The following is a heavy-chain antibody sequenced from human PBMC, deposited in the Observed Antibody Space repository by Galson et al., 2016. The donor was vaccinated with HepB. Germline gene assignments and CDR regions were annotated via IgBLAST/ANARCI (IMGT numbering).Heavy chain of an antibody. CDR2: INPAGGAT. Sequence: SVKVSCKASGYNFVYNYIHWVRQAPGQGLEWMGIINPAGGATIYAHKFEFRVTFNADTSTSTVYMELRSLRLEDTAVYFCAREMGGYSIRNVGGANATIFDVWGQGTMVTISS. V-gene: IGHV1-46*01. CDR1: GYNFVYNY. CDR3: AREMGGYSIRNVGGANATIFDV. J-gene: IGHJ3*01. D-gene: IGHD3-10*02.